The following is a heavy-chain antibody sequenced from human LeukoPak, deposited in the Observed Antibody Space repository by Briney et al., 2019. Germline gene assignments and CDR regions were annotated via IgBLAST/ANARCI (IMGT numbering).Heavy chain of an antibody. CDR3: ASAEGYCSSTSCLFDY. D-gene: IGHD2-2*01. CDR1: GYTFTSYG. CDR2: ISAYNGNT. J-gene: IGHJ4*02. Sequence: GASVKVSCKASGYTFTSYGISWVRQAPGQGLEWMGWISAYNGNTNYAQKLQCRVTMTTDTSTSTAYMELRSLRSDDTAVYYCASAEGYCSSTSCLFDYWGQGTLVTVSS. V-gene: IGHV1-18*01.